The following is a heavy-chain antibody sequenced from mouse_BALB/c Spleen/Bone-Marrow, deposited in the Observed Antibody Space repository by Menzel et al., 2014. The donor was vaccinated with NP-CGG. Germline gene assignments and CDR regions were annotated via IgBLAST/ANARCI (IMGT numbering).Heavy chain of an antibody. J-gene: IGHJ3*01. CDR1: GCSITSDYA. Sequence: VQLQQSGPGLVKPSQSLSLTCTVTGCSITSDYAWNWIRQFPGDKLEWMGYINYSGFTTYNPSLKSRISIIRDTSKSQFFLQLNSVTTEDTATYYCAREDNYAFAYWGQGTLVTVSA. CDR3: AREDNYAFAY. D-gene: IGHD1-3*01. V-gene: IGHV3-2*02. CDR2: INYSGFT.